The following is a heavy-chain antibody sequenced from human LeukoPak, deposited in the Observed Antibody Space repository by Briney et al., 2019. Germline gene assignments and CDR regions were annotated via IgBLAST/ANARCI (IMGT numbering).Heavy chain of an antibody. CDR2: IIPIFGTA. D-gene: IGHD3-22*01. CDR1: GGTFSSYA. Sequence: ASVTVSCKASGGTFSSYAISWVRQAPGQGLEWMGGIIPIFGTANYAQKFQGRVTITTDESTSTAYMELSSLRSEDTAVYYCARRYYYDSSGYNGGQGTLVTVSA. CDR3: ARRYYYDSSGYN. J-gene: IGHJ4*02. V-gene: IGHV1-69*05.